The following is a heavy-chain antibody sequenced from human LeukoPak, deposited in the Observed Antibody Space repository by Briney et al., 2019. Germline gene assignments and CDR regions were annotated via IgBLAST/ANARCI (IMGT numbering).Heavy chain of an antibody. CDR3: ARDTYSSSWYGY. D-gene: IGHD6-13*01. CDR2: INPSGGST. J-gene: IGHJ4*02. CDR1: GYTFPTYY. V-gene: IGHV1-46*01. Sequence: ASVKVSCKASGYTFPTYYIHWLRKAPGQGLKWMGIINPSGGSTSYAQKFQGRVTMTRDMSTSTVYMELSSLRSEDTAVYYCARDTYSSSWYGYWGQGTLVTVSS.